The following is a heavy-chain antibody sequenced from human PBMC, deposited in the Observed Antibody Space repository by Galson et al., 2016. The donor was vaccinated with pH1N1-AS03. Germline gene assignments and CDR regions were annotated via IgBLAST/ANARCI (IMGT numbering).Heavy chain of an antibody. J-gene: IGHJ4*02. D-gene: IGHD3-10*01. CDR3: ARSGSGSFSEGDF. V-gene: IGHV1-18*01. CDR2: IGTYT. Sequence: SVKVSCKASGYTFTNYGISWVRQAPGQGLEYMGWIGTYTIYAQKPQGRVTMTTDTSTSTAYMELRSLRSDDTAVYYCARSGSGSFSEGDFWGQGRLVSVSS. CDR1: GYTFTNYG.